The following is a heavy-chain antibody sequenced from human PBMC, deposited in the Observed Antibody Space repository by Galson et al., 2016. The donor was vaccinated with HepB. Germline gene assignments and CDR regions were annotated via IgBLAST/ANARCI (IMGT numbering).Heavy chain of an antibody. D-gene: IGHD3-16*01. V-gene: IGHV1-46*01. Sequence: SVKVSCKASGYTLTNYYIHWVRQAPGQGLEWMGIINPRGGNTNYAQKFQGRVTMTRDTSTSTVYMERSSLRSEETAVYYCVRGGWGPKYFYYGMDVWGQGTTVTVSS. CDR3: VRGGWGPKYFYYGMDV. CDR1: GYTLTNYY. J-gene: IGHJ6*02. CDR2: INPRGGNT.